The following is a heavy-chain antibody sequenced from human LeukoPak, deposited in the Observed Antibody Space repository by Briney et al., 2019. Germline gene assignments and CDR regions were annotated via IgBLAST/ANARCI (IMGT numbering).Heavy chain of an antibody. CDR3: ARTRPRYNRKAHYFDY. D-gene: IGHD1-14*01. Sequence: ASVKVSCKASGGTFSSYAISWVRQAPGQGLEWMGWISAYNGNTNYAQKLQGRVTMTTDTSTSTAYMELSSLRSEDTAVYYCARTRPRYNRKAHYFDYWGQGTLVTVSS. CDR1: GGTFSSYA. CDR2: ISAYNGNT. V-gene: IGHV1-18*01. J-gene: IGHJ4*02.